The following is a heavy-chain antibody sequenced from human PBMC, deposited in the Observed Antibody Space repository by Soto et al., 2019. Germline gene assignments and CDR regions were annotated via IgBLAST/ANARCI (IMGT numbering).Heavy chain of an antibody. Sequence: GGSLRLSCAASGFTFRNYAMSWVRQSPGRGLEWVSAITDSGGDTYHADSVKGRFTISRDNTKNTLYLQMNSLKAEDTAVYYCAKGSSSSRPYYFDYWGQ. CDR1: GFTFRNYA. D-gene: IGHD2-2*01. CDR3: AKGSSSSRPYYFDY. CDR2: ITDSGGDT. V-gene: IGHV3-23*01. J-gene: IGHJ4*02.